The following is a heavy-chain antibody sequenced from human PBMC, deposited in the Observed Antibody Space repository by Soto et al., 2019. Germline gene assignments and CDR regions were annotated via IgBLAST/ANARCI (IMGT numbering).Heavy chain of an antibody. J-gene: IGHJ6*03. CDR3: AKDPLGYYYYMDV. CDR2: ISGSGGST. V-gene: IGHV3-23*01. D-gene: IGHD3-16*01. CDR1: GFTFSSYA. Sequence: GGSLRLSCAASGFTFSSYAMNWVRQGPGKGLEWVSAISGSGGSTYYADSVKGRFTISRDNSKNTLYLQMNSLRAEDTAVYYCAKDPLGYYYYMDVWGKGTTVTVSS.